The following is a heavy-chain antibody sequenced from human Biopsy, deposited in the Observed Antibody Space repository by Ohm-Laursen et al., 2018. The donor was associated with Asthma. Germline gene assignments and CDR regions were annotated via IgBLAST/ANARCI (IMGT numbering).Heavy chain of an antibody. D-gene: IGHD6-13*01. CDR2: INPNSGGT. Sequence: ASVKVSCKASGYTFIGCHIHWMRQAPGQGLEWMGRINPNSGGTNYAQKFQGRVTMTRDTSISTAYMEVSSLRSDDTAVYYCARGQKSAGDRWFDPWGQGTLVTVSS. J-gene: IGHJ5*02. CDR1: GYTFIGCH. CDR3: ARGQKSAGDRWFDP. V-gene: IGHV1-2*06.